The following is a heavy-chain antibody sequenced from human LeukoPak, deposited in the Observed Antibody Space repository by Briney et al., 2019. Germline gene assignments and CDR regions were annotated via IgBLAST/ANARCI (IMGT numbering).Heavy chain of an antibody. CDR2: ISNDGSKK. V-gene: IGHV3-30*18. CDR1: GFTFSSYG. CDR3: AKDRYSYAFEYSDS. Sequence: GGSLRLSCAASGFTFSSYGMHWVRQAPGKGLEWVAVISNDGSKKYYANSVKGRFTISRDNSKNTLSLQVSSLRAEDTAVYYCAKDRYSYAFEYSDSWGQGTLVTVSS. D-gene: IGHD5-18*01. J-gene: IGHJ4*02.